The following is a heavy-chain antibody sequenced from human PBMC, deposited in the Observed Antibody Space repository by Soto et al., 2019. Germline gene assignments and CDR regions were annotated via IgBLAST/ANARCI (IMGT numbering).Heavy chain of an antibody. CDR1: GFTLSNYG. D-gene: IGHD3-10*01. Sequence: RLSCEASGFTLSNYGMHWVRQATGTGQEWVSVVSYDGNNKYYADSVKGRFTISRDISKNTLYLQMDSLIAEDTAVYYCAKVPWLGEQWEDYWGQGXLVTVSS. J-gene: IGHJ4*02. V-gene: IGHV3-30*18. CDR2: VSYDGNNK. CDR3: AKVPWLGEQWEDY.